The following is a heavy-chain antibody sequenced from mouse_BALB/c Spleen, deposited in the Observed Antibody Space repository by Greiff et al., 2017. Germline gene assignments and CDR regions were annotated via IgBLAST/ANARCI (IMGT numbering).Heavy chain of an antibody. CDR3: ARDGIAKYCDV. CDR1: GYTFTDYA. J-gene: IGHJ1*01. CDR2: ISPYYGDA. Sequence: QVQLQQSGAELVRPGVSVKISCKGSGYTFTDYAMYWVKQSHAKSLEWIGVISPYYGDASYNQKFKGKATMTVDKSSSTAYMELARLTSEDSAIDYCARDGIAKYCDVWGAGTTVTVSA. V-gene: IGHV1S137*01.